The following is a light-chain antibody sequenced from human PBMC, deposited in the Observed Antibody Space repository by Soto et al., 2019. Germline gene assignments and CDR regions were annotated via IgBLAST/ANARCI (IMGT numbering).Light chain of an antibody. J-gene: IGKJ4*01. CDR3: QQRYVWLT. CDR1: QSISTY. CDR2: DAS. V-gene: IGKV3-11*01. Sequence: IVLTQSPATLSLSPGERATLSCRAGQSISTYLAWYQQKSGQAPRLLIYDASNRATGTPARFSGSGSGTDFTLTISSLEPEDSEVYYCQQRYVWLTFGGGTKVEIK.